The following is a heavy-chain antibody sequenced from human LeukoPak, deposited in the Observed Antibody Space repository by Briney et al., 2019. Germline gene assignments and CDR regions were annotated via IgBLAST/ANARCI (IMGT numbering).Heavy chain of an antibody. D-gene: IGHD1-14*01. Sequence: GGSLRLSCTASGFTFSSTGMHWVRQAPGKGLEWVSYIRYDGNNKYYGDSVKGRLTVSRDNSKNTLYVQMNSLRVEDTAVYYCARTYNPDYWGQGTLVTVSS. J-gene: IGHJ4*02. V-gene: IGHV3-30*02. CDR1: GFTFSSTG. CDR2: IRYDGNNK. CDR3: ARTYNPDY.